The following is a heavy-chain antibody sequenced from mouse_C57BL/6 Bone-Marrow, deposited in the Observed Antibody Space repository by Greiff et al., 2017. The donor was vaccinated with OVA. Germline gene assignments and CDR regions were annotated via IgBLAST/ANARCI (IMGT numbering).Heavy chain of an antibody. V-gene: IGHV1-59*01. CDR3: ARSSYYYGSSYKYFDV. Sequence: VQLQQPGAELVRPGTSVKLSCKASGYTFTSYWMHWVKQRPGQGLEWIGVIDPSDSYTNYNQKFKGKATLTVDTSSSTAYMQLSSLTSEDSAVYYCARSSYYYGSSYKYFDVWGTGTTVTVSS. J-gene: IGHJ1*03. CDR2: IDPSDSYT. D-gene: IGHD1-1*01. CDR1: GYTFTSYW.